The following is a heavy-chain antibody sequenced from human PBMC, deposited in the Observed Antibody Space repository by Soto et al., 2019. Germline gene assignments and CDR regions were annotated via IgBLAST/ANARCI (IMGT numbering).Heavy chain of an antibody. CDR2: IYYSGST. J-gene: IGHJ4*02. V-gene: IGHV4-59*01. D-gene: IGHD5-18*01. Sequence: SETLSLTCTVSGGSISSYYWSWIRQPPGTGLEWIGYIYYSGSTNYNPSLKSRVTISVDTSKNQISLKLSSVTAADTAVYYCARTLYSYGPRFDYWGQGTLVTVSS. CDR3: ARTLYSYGPRFDY. CDR1: GGSISSYY.